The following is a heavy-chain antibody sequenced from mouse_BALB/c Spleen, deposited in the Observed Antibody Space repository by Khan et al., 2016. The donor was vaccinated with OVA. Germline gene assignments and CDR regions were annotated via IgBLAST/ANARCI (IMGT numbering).Heavy chain of an antibody. J-gene: IGHJ3*01. CDR3: ARGGYGSLAY. Sequence: QVRLQQSGAELVKPGTSVKLSCEASGYTFTSYWMHWVKQRPGQGLDWIGYINPSDGRTHYNEQFKNKATLTVDTSSNTASMQLTSLTSDDSAVYYCARGGYGSLAYWGQGTLVTVSA. D-gene: IGHD2-10*02. CDR2: INPSDGRT. CDR1: GYTFTSYW. V-gene: IGHV1S81*02.